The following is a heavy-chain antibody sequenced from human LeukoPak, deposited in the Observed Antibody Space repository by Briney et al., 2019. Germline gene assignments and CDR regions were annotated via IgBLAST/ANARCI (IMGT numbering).Heavy chain of an antibody. CDR1: GGSISSGSYY. Sequence: TLSLTCTVSGGSISSGSYYWSWIRQPAGKGLEWIGRIYTSGSTNYNPSLKSRVTISVDTYKNQFSLKLSSVTAADTAVYYCARDDYDSSGYAIWGQGTMVTVSS. J-gene: IGHJ3*02. V-gene: IGHV4-61*02. D-gene: IGHD3-22*01. CDR3: ARDDYDSSGYAI. CDR2: IYTSGST.